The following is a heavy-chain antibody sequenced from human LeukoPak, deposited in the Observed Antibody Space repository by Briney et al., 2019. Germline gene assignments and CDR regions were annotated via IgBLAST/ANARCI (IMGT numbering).Heavy chain of an antibody. J-gene: IGHJ4*02. CDR1: GFTFSSYA. V-gene: IGHV3-23*01. D-gene: IGHD3-22*01. CDR2: ISGSGGST. Sequence: PGGSLRLSCAASGFTFSSYAMSWVRQAPGKGLEWVSAISGSGGSTYYADSVKGRFTISRDNSKNTLYLQVNSLRAEDTAVYYCAKLSGWDSSGYYPDYWGQGTLVTVSS. CDR3: AKLSGWDSSGYYPDY.